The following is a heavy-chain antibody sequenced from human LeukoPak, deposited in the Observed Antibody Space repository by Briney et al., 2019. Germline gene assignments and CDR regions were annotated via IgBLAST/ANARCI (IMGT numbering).Heavy chain of an antibody. D-gene: IGHD6-13*01. J-gene: IGHJ4*02. V-gene: IGHV3-30*03. CDR2: ISYDGSNK. Sequence: GGSLRLSCAASGFTFSSYGMHWVRQAPGKGLEWVAVISYDGSNKYYADSVKGRFTISRDNSKNTLYLQMNSLRAEDTAVYYCARDGGFRSSWGWDFDYWGQGTLVTVSS. CDR3: ARDGGFRSSWGWDFDY. CDR1: GFTFSSYG.